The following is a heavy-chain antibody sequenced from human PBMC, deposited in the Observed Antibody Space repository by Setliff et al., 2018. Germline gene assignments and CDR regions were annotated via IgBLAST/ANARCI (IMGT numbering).Heavy chain of an antibody. CDR1: GGSMTDFF. CDR2: IYTKGST. J-gene: IGHJ4*02. D-gene: IGHD3-3*02. V-gene: IGHV4-4*08. Sequence: SETLSLTCSVTGGSMTDFFWNWIRQPPGKGLEWIGYIYTKGSTNYSPSLRSRVTMSLDRSRNQFSLTLNSMTAADTAIYYCARGLSTESWTPLYWSPGTRVTVSS. CDR3: ARGLSTESWTPLY.